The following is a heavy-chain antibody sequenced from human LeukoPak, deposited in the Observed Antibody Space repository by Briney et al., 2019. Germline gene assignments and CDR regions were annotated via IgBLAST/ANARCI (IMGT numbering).Heavy chain of an antibody. V-gene: IGHV3-23*01. D-gene: IGHD2-2*01. CDR3: AKEVVPTAKAFDP. Sequence: GGSLRLFCSASGFTFSNSAVYWVRQSPGKGPEWVSSISGPGIHTYYADSVKGRFTISRDNSKNTLYLQMNNLRAEDTAVYYCAKEVVPTAKAFDPWGQGTQVTVSS. CDR2: ISGPGIHT. CDR1: GFTFSNSA. J-gene: IGHJ5*02.